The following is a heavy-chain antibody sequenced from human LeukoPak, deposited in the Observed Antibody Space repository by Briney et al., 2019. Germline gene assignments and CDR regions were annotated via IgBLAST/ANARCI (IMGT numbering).Heavy chain of an antibody. J-gene: IGHJ5*02. D-gene: IGHD3-10*01. CDR1: GFTFSSSG. V-gene: IGHV3-30*02. CDR2: IRYGGSHK. CDR3: ARTSNQKLLWFGELFDWFDP. Sequence: GGSLRLSCAASGFTFSSSGMHWVRQAPGKGLEWVAFIRYGGSHKYYADSVKGRFTISRDNSKNTLFLQMNSLRAEDTAVYYCARTSNQKLLWFGELFDWFDPWGQGTLVTVSS.